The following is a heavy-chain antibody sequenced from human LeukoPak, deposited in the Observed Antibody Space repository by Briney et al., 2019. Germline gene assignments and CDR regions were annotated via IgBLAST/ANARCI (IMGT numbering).Heavy chain of an antibody. D-gene: IGHD6-19*01. V-gene: IGHV3-66*04. J-gene: IGHJ4*02. CDR1: GFTVSSNY. CDR3: ARRSGIAVAGAFDY. CDR2: IYSGGST. Sequence: GGSLRLSCAASGFTVSSNYMSWVRQAPGKGLEWVSVIYSGGSTYYADSVKGRFTISRDNSKNTLYLQMNSLRAEDTAVYYCARRSGIAVAGAFDYWAREPWSPSPQ.